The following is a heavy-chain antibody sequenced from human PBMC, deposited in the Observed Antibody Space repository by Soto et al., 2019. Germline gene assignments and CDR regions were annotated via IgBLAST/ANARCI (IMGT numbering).Heavy chain of an antibody. V-gene: IGHV4-59*08. CDR1: GDSISSYY. CDR2: IYYSGST. J-gene: IGHJ4*02. D-gene: IGHD1-26*01. CDR3: ARQYGGSYADY. Sequence: SETLSLTCTVSGDSISSYYWSWIRQPPGKGLEWIGYIYYSGSTNYNPSLKSRVTISVDTSKNQFSLKLSSVTAADTAVYYCARQYGGSYADYWGQGTLVTVSS.